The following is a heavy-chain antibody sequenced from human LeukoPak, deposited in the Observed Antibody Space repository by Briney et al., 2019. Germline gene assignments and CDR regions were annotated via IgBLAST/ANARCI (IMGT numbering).Heavy chain of an antibody. Sequence: PVETLSVTCTVSGGSISSSSYYWGCIRQPPGKGLEWIGSIYYSGSTYYNPSLKSRVTMSVDTSKNQFSLKLSSVTAADTAVYYCARHFEEVVPAAIYFWFDPWGPGNLGSVSS. V-gene: IGHV4-39*01. CDR2: IYYSGST. CDR3: ARHFEEVVPAAIYFWFDP. J-gene: IGHJ5*02. CDR1: GGSISSSSYY. D-gene: IGHD2-2*01.